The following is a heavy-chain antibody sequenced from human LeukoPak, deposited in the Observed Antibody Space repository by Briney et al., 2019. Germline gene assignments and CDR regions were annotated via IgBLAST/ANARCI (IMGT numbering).Heavy chain of an antibody. Sequence: PGGSLRLSCAASGFTFSDYYMSWIRQAPGKGLEWVSYISSSGSTIYYADSVKGRFTISRDNAKNSLYLQMNSLRAEDTAVYYCTTPSRLLWFGEMGYWGQGTLVTVSS. CDR3: TTPSRLLWFGEMGY. CDR1: GFTFSDYY. D-gene: IGHD3-10*01. V-gene: IGHV3-11*01. J-gene: IGHJ4*02. CDR2: ISSSGSTI.